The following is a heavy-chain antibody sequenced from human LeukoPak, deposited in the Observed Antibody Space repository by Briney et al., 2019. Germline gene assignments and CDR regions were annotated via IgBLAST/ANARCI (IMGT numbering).Heavy chain of an antibody. CDR2: IYTSGST. CDR3: ARDIVVVPAAISSSPRTDY. V-gene: IGHV4-4*07. CDR1: GGSISSYY. Sequence: SETLSLTCTVSGGSISSYYWSWIRQPAGKGLEWIGRIYTSGSTNYNPSLKSRVTMSVDTSKNQFSLKLSSVTAADTAVYYCARDIVVVPAAISSSPRTDYWGQGTLVTVSS. D-gene: IGHD2-2*02. J-gene: IGHJ4*02.